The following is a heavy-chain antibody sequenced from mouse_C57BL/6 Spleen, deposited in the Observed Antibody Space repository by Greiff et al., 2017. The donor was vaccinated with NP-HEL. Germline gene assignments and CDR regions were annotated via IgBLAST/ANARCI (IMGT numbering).Heavy chain of an antibody. V-gene: IGHV1-84*01. CDR1: GYTFTDYY. J-gene: IGHJ2*01. D-gene: IGHD4-1*01. CDR2: IYPGSGNT. CDR3: ARSVTGYFDY. Sequence: QVHVKQSGPELVKPGASVKISCKASGYTFTDYYINWVKQSPGQGLEWIGWIYPGSGNTKYSEKFKGKATLTVDTSSSTAYMQLISLTSEDSAVYFCARSVTGYFDYWGQGTTLTVSS.